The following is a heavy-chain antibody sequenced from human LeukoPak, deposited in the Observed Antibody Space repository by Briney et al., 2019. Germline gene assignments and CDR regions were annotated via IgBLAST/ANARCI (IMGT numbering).Heavy chain of an antibody. D-gene: IGHD1-14*01. CDR1: GFIFINYA. V-gene: IGHV3-48*04. CDR2: ISSSTTTI. Sequence: GALVLSCAASGFIFINYAMNWVRQAPGKGLEWVSYISSSTTTIYYADSVRGRFTISRDNARNSLYLQMNSLRAEDTAVYYCARGPYNNDHYFDYWGQGTLATVSS. J-gene: IGHJ4*01. CDR3: ARGPYNNDHYFDY.